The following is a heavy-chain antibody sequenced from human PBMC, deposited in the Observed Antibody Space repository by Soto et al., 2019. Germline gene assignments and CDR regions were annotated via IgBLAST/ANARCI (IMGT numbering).Heavy chain of an antibody. CDR3: ARVRSSSLLFRNYYYYGMDV. Sequence: GGSLRLSCAASGFTFSSYAMHWVRQAPGKGLEWVAVISYDGSNKYYADSVKGRFTISRDNSKNTLYLQMNSLRAEDTAVYYCARVRSSSLLFRNYYYYGMDVWGQGTTVTVSS. D-gene: IGHD6-6*01. CDR1: GFTFSSYA. J-gene: IGHJ6*02. CDR2: ISYDGSNK. V-gene: IGHV3-30-3*01.